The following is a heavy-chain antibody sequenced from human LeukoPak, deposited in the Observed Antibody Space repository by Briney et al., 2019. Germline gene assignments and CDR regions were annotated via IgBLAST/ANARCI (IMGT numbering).Heavy chain of an antibody. CDR1: GGSFSGYY. CDR2: INHSGST. CDR3: ARTIALTPFDY. Sequence: KPSETLSLTCAVYGGSFSGYYWSWIRQPPGKGLEWIGEINHSGSTNYNPSLKSRVTISVDTSKNQFSLKLSSVTAADTAVYYCARTIALTPFDYWGQGTLVTVSS. J-gene: IGHJ4*02. V-gene: IGHV4-34*01. D-gene: IGHD2/OR15-2a*01.